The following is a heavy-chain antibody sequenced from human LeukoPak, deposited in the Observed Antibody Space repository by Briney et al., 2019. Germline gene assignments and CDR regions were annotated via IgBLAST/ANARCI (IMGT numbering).Heavy chain of an antibody. CDR1: GFTFSSYA. J-gene: IGHJ4*02. V-gene: IGHV3-21*01. CDR2: ISSSSSFI. CDR3: ARIAGSSGWPADY. Sequence: GGSLRLSCAASGFTFSSYAMSWVRQAPGKGLEWVSSISSSSSFIYYADSVRGRFTISRDNSKKSLYLQMNSLRAEDTAVYYCARIAGSSGWPADYWGQGTLVTVSS. D-gene: IGHD6-19*01.